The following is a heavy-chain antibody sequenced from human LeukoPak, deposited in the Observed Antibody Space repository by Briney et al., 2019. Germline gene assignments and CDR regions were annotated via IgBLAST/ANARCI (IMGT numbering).Heavy chain of an antibody. V-gene: IGHV1-69*06. J-gene: IGHJ4*02. D-gene: IGHD3-22*01. CDR3: ARDLYYDSSGYYGGSDY. CDR1: GGTFSSYA. Sequence: SVKVSCKASGGTFSSYAISWVRQAPGQGLEWMGGIIPIFGTANYAQKFQGRVTITADKSTSTAYMELSSLRSEDTAVYYCARDLYYDSSGYYGGSDYWGQETLVTVSS. CDR2: IIPIFGTA.